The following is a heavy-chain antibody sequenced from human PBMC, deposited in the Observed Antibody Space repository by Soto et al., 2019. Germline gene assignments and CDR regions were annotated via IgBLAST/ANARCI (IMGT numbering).Heavy chain of an antibody. CDR3: ARRGYSYGFPSTHFDY. D-gene: IGHD5-18*01. V-gene: IGHV4-59*01. Sequence: SETLSLTCTVSGGSISSYYWSWIRQPPGKGLEWIGYIYYSGSTNYNPSLKSRVTISVDTSKNQFSLKLSSVTAADTAVYYCARRGYSYGFPSTHFDYWGQGTLVTVSS. J-gene: IGHJ4*02. CDR2: IYYSGST. CDR1: GGSISSYY.